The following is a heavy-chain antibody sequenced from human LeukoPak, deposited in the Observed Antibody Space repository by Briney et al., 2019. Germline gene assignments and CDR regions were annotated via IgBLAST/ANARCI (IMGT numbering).Heavy chain of an antibody. CDR1: GGSFSGYY. Sequence: PSETLSLTCAVYGGSFSGYYWGWIRQPPGKGLEWIGYIYYSGSTYYNSSLKSRVAISVDTSKNQFSLKVSSVTAADTAVYYCARRLMTTGRDWFDPWGQGTLVTVSS. V-gene: IGHV4-34*01. CDR3: ARRLMTTGRDWFDP. D-gene: IGHD4-11*01. CDR2: IYYSGST. J-gene: IGHJ5*02.